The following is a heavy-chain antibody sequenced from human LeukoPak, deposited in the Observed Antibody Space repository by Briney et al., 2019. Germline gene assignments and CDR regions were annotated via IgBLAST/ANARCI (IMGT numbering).Heavy chain of an antibody. J-gene: IGHJ4*02. CDR2: ISGTNDNT. CDR1: GFTFSSYA. V-gene: IGHV3-23*01. Sequence: GGSLRLSCAASGFTFSSYAMSWVRQAPGKGLEWVSSISGTNDNTYYADSVKDRFTISRDNSKNTLSLQMNSLRTEDTAVYYCAKGRGTTVTSAANYWGQGTLVTVSS. CDR3: AKGRGTTVTSAANY. D-gene: IGHD4-17*01.